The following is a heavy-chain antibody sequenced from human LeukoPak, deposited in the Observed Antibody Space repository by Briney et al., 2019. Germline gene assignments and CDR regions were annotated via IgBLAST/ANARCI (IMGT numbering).Heavy chain of an antibody. J-gene: IGHJ4*02. Sequence: GESLKISCKASGYSFTSYWIGWVRQMPGKGLEWMGIIDPSDSETRYTPSFQGQVTISVDKSLTTADLQWNSLKASDTAMYYCARQTAMGRSGDYWGQGTLVTVPS. CDR2: IDPSDSET. D-gene: IGHD5-18*01. CDR3: ARQTAMGRSGDY. CDR1: GYSFTSYW. V-gene: IGHV5-51*01.